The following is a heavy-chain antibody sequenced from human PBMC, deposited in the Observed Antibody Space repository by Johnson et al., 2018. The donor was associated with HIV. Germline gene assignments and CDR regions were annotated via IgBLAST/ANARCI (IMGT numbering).Heavy chain of an antibody. J-gene: IGHJ3*02. D-gene: IGHD3-16*01. CDR1: GSTFRNAW. V-gene: IGHV3-15*01. Sequence: VQLVESGGGLVKPGGSLRLSCAASGSTFRNAWMSWVRRAPGKGLEWVCRIRSKTDGGTTDDSVPGKGRFTISRDDSKNTLYLQMNSLKSEDTALYYCAPGDMPAFDIWGQGTMVTVSS. CDR2: IRSKTDGGTT. CDR3: APGDMPAFDI.